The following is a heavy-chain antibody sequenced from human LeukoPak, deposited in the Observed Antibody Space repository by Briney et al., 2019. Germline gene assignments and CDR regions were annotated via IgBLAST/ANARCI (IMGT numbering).Heavy chain of an antibody. J-gene: IGHJ6*03. CDR3: ARVEEGYGSGRRENYYYYYMDV. V-gene: IGHV4-59*01. D-gene: IGHD3-10*01. CDR2: IYYSGST. Sequence: PSETLSLTCTVFGGSISSYYWSWLRQPPGQGLEWIGYIYYSGSTNYNPSLKSRVTISVDTSKNQFSLKLTSVTAADTAAYHCARVEEGYGSGRRENYYYYYMDVWGKGTTVTISS. CDR1: GGSISSYY.